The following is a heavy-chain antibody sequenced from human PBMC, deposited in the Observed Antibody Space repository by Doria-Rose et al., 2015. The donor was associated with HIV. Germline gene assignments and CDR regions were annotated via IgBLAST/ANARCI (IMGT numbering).Heavy chain of an antibody. CDR3: ARIKSSRWYHKYYFDF. CDR1: GVSLSSPGMG. D-gene: IGHD6-13*01. Sequence: ESGPVLVKPTETLTLTCTVSGVSLSSPGMGVSWIRQPPGKALEWLANIFSDAERSYKSSLKSRLTISRGTSKSQVVLTMTDMDPVDTATYYCARIKSSRWYHKYYFDFWGQGTLVIVSA. CDR2: IFSDAER. V-gene: IGHV2-26*01. J-gene: IGHJ4*02.